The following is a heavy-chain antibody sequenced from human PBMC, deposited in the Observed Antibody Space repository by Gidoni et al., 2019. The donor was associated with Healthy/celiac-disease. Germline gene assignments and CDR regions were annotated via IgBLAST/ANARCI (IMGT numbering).Heavy chain of an antibody. V-gene: IGHV3-23*01. D-gene: IGHD3-22*01. CDR3: AKDRSGYYKPYWYFDL. CDR2: ISGSGGST. Sequence: EVQLLESGGGLVQPGGSLRLSCAASGFTFSSYAMSWVRQAPGKGLEWVSAISGSGGSTYYADSVKGRFTISRDNSKNTLYLQMNSLRAEDTAVYYCAKDRSGYYKPYWYFDLWGRGTLVTVSS. J-gene: IGHJ2*01. CDR1: GFTFSSYA.